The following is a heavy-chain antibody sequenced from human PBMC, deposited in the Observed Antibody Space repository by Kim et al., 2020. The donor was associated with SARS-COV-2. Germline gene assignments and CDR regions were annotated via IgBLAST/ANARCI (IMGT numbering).Heavy chain of an antibody. CDR1: GGSFRTYV. J-gene: IGHJ6*04. D-gene: IGHD1-26*01. V-gene: IGHV1-69*10. CDR2: IIPLIGKA. Sequence: SVKVSCKASGGSFRTYVISWVRQAPGQGLEWMGGIIPLIGKAGYAQKFQGRVTITTDTSTTTTFMEVSSLRSEDTATYYCARGGDEWSYQNGVDLGGESTTVTASS. CDR3: ARGGDEWSYQNGVDL.